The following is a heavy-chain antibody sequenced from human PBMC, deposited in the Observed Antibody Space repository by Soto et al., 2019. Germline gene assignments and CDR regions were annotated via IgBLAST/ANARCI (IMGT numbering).Heavy chain of an antibody. V-gene: IGHV5-51*03. D-gene: IGHD6-13*01. CDR1: GYSFDSFW. J-gene: IGHJ6*02. Sequence: GESLKISCKGSGYSFDSFWIGWVRQMPGKGLEWMGLIYPGDSENRYSPSFQGQVTISADKSMNTAYLQWSSLKASDTARYYCARPNAYSSSWYNYYGMDVWCQGTTVT. CDR3: ARPNAYSSSWYNYYGMDV. CDR2: IYPGDSEN.